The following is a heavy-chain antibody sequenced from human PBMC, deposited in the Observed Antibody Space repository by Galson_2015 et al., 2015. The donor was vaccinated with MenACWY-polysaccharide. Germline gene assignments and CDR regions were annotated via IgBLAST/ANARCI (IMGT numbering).Heavy chain of an antibody. CDR1: GFTFSGSP. D-gene: IGHD3-22*01. V-gene: IGHV3-73*01. CDR3: TSPQYYYDNSGRDS. Sequence: SLRLSCATSGFTFSGSPMFWLRQPPGKGLEWVGRIATKAGKYAAAYAASVGGRFSISRDDSRNTVYLQMTNLRHEDTAVYYCTSPQYYYDNSGRDSWGLGTLVTVSS. J-gene: IGHJ4*02. CDR2: IATKAGKYAA.